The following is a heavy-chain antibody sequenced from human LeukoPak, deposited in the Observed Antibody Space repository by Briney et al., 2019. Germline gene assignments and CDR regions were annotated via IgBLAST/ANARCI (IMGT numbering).Heavy chain of an antibody. CDR3: ARDTYSSSGRWNY. D-gene: IGHD6-6*01. CDR2: INTDGSST. J-gene: IGHJ4*02. V-gene: IGHV3-74*01. CDR1: GFTFRDYW. Sequence: GGSLRLSCEASGFTFRDYWMHWVRQAPGKGLVWVARINTDGSSTNYADSVKGRFTISRDNARNTAFLQMNSLRAEDTAVYYCARDTYSSSGRWNYWGQGTLVTVSS.